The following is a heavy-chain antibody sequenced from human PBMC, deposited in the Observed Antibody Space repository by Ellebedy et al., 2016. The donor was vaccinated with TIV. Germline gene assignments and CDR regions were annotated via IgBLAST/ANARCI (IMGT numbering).Heavy chain of an antibody. CDR2: INSDGSRT. CDR3: ARVPGGNKNFDY. V-gene: IGHV3-74*01. CDR1: GFTFSTYW. Sequence: PGGSLRLSCAASGFTFSTYWMHWVRHAPGKGLVWVARINSDGSRTTYADSVKGRFTISRDNAKNTLYLQMNRLRAEDTAVYYWARVPGGNKNFDYWGQGTLVTVSS. D-gene: IGHD4-23*01. J-gene: IGHJ4*02.